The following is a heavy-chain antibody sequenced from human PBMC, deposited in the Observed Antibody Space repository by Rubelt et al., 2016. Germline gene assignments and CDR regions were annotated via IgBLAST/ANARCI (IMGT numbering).Heavy chain of an antibody. V-gene: IGHV4-34*01. CDR3: ASGYLHDSSGYRYHYGMDV. CDR1: GGSLSGYY. Sequence: QVQLQQWGAGLLKPSETLSLTCAVYGGSLSGYYWAWIRQPPGKGLEWIGEINHSGSTNYMPSLVSRVTLSADTSKNQFSLKLNSVTAADTGVYYCASGYLHDSSGYRYHYGMDVWGQGTTVTVSS. J-gene: IGHJ6*02. CDR2: INHSGST. D-gene: IGHD3-22*01.